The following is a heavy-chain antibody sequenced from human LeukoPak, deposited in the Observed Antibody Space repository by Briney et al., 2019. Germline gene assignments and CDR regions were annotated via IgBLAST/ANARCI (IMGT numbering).Heavy chain of an antibody. CDR2: IRYDGSNK. J-gene: IGHJ6*03. CDR1: GFTFSSYS. Sequence: GGSLSLSCAASGFTFSSYSMHWVRQAPGKGLEWVAFIRYDGSNKYYSDSVKGRFTISRDNSKNTLYMQMNSLRAEDTAVYYCAKGEGWQQPYYYYMDVWGKGTTVTISS. D-gene: IGHD6-13*01. CDR3: AKGEGWQQPYYYYMDV. V-gene: IGHV3-30*02.